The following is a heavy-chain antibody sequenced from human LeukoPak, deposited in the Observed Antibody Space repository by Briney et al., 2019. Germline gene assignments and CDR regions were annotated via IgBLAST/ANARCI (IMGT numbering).Heavy chain of an antibody. CDR1: GFSFSDSS. J-gene: IGHJ4*02. CDR3: ARGSILGATGYD. Sequence: PGGSLRLSCATSGFSFSDSSMAWVRQAPGKGLERVSSISGNSYWIYYAGPVKDRFTISRDNARNSLYLEMERLSADDTAVYYCARGSILGATGYDWGQGTLVAVSS. CDR2: ISGNSYWI. D-gene: IGHD1-26*01. V-gene: IGHV3-21*01.